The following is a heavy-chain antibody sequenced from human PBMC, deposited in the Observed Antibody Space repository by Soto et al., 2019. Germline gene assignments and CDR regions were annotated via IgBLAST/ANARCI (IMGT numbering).Heavy chain of an antibody. J-gene: IGHJ4*02. CDR3: ARIRCGWNQFDY. CDR1: GFSLSTSGMC. Sequence: SGPTLVNPTQTLTLTCTFSGFSLSTSGMCVSWIRQPPGKALEWLARIDWDDDKYYSTSLKTRLTISKDTSKNQVVLTMTNMDPVDTATYYCARIRCGWNQFDYWGQGTLVTVSS. V-gene: IGHV2-70*11. D-gene: IGHD6-19*01. CDR2: IDWDDDK.